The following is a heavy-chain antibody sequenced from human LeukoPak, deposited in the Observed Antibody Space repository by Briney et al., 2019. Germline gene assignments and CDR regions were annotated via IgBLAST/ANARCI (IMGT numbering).Heavy chain of an antibody. CDR1: GYTFTGYY. CDR3: ARVERWVGTSPIDY. Sequence: ASVKVSCKASGYTFTGYYMHWVRQAPGQGLEWMGWISAYNDNTIYAQKLQGRVTMTTDTSTSTAYMDLRSLRSDDTAVYYCARVERWVGTSPIDYWGQGTLVTVSS. CDR2: ISAYNDNT. D-gene: IGHD4-23*01. V-gene: IGHV1-18*04. J-gene: IGHJ4*02.